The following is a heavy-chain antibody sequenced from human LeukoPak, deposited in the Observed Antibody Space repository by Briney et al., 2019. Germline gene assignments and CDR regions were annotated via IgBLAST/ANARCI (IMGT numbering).Heavy chain of an antibody. CDR3: ARGTYYYDSSGYYKGVFTYYFDY. V-gene: IGHV3-64*01. CDR2: ISSNGGST. Sequence: GGSLRLSCAASGFTFNSYAMHWVRQAPGKGLEYVSAISSNGGSTYYANSVKGRFTISRDNSKNTLYLQMGSLRAEDMAVYYCARGTYYYDSSGYYKGVFTYYFDYWGQGTLVTVSS. CDR1: GFTFNSYA. D-gene: IGHD3-22*01. J-gene: IGHJ4*02.